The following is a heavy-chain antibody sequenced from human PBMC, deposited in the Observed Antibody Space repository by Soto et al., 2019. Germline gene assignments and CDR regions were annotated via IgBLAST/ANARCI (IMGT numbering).Heavy chain of an antibody. CDR1: GYSFTSYW. Sequence: GESLKISGKGSGYSFTSYWIGWVRQMPGKGLEWMGIIYPGDSDTRYSPSFQGQVTISADKSISTAYLQWSSLKASDTAMYYCARLAVAATPCLDPWGQGTLVTVSS. J-gene: IGHJ5*02. V-gene: IGHV5-51*01. CDR3: ARLAVAATPCLDP. D-gene: IGHD2-15*01. CDR2: IYPGDSDT.